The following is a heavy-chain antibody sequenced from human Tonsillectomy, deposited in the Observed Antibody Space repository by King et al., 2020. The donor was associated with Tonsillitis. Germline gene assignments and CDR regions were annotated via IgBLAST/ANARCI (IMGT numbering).Heavy chain of an antibody. CDR1: GGTFSSYA. CDR2: IIPFLGIA. V-gene: IGHV1-69*04. CDR3: ARRLAAKTCFFP. D-gene: IGHD6-13*01. Sequence: QLVQSGAEVRKPGSSVKVSCKASGGTFSSYAINWVRQAPGQGLEWMGRIIPFLGIANYAQKFQGRVTITADRSTSTAFMELSSLTSEETAMYYCARRLAAKTCFFPCGQRTLVSVS. J-gene: IGHJ5*02.